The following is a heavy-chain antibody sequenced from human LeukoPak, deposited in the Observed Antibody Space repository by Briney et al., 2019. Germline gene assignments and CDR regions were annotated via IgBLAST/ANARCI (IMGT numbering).Heavy chain of an antibody. J-gene: IGHJ3*01. CDR3: ARVTLTHDAFDV. CDR2: IYSRGTT. D-gene: IGHD2-21*02. V-gene: IGHV4-59*01. Sequence: SETLSLTCTVSGDSINSYFWTWIRQPPGKGLEWLGYIYSRGTTAYNPSLESRLTMSTDTSKNQFSLTLRSVTTADTAVYFCARVTLTHDAFDVWGQPIMVTVSS. CDR1: GDSINSYF.